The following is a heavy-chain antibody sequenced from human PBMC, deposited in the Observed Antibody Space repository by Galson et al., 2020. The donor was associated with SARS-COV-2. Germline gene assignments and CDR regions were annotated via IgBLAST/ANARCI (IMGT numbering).Heavy chain of an antibody. D-gene: IGHD4-17*01. J-gene: IGHJ3*02. CDR1: GTSISSGSYT. V-gene: IGHV4-30-2*01. CDR2: ISHRGGT. CDR3: ARLHYGEYAPEAFDI. Sequence: SGTLSLTFDASGTSISSGSYTGTWIRPPPGKGLEWIGYISHRGGTYYNPSLKSRVTISGDRSKNQFSLRRSSVTAADTAVYYCARLHYGEYAPEAFDIWGPGTRVTVAS.